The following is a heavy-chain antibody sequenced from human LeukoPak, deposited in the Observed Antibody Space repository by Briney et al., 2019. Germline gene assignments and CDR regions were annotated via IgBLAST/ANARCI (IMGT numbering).Heavy chain of an antibody. CDR3: TTDNPLDILTGKDLYYGMDV. V-gene: IGHV3-15*01. CDR2: IKSKTDGGTT. Sequence: PGGSLRLSCAASGFTFSNAWMSWVRQAPGKGLEWVGRIKSKTDGGTTDYAAPVKGRFTISRDDSKNTLYLQMNSLKTEDTAVYYCTTDNPLDILTGKDLYYGMDVWGQGTTVTVSS. CDR1: GFTFSNAW. D-gene: IGHD3-9*01. J-gene: IGHJ6*02.